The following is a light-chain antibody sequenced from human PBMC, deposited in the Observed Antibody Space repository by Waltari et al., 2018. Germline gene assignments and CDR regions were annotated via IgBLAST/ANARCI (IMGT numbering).Light chain of an antibody. CDR3: QQYYSTPLLT. CDR1: QSVLYSSNNKNY. V-gene: IGKV4-1*01. CDR2: WVS. J-gene: IGKJ4*01. Sequence: DIVMTQSPDSLAVSLGERATINCKSSQSVLYSSNNKNYLAWYQQKPGQPPKLLIYWVSTRESGVPDRFSGSGSGTEFTLTSSSLQAEDVAVYYCQQYYSTPLLTFGGGTKVEIK.